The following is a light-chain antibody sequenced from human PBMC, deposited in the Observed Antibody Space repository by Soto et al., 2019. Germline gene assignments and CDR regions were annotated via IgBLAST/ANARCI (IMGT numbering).Light chain of an antibody. CDR1: SSNIGSNT. V-gene: IGLV1-44*01. CDR3: AAWDDSLNGVL. Sequence: QSVLTQPPSASGTPGQRGTISCSGSSSNIGSNTVNWYQQLPGTDPKFLIYKNNQRPSGVPDRFSGSKSGTSASLAISGLQSEDEADYYCAAWDDSLNGVLFGGGTKLTVL. J-gene: IGLJ2*01. CDR2: KNN.